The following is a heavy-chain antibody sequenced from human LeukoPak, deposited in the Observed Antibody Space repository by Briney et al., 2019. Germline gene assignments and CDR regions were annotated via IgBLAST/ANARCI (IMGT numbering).Heavy chain of an antibody. Sequence: EASVKVSCKASGYTFTSYGISWVRQAPGQGLEWMGWISAYNGNTNSAQKFQGRVTMTTDTPTTTAYMELRSLRSDDTAVYYCARGYCSTTSCYEAFDIWGQGTMVTVSS. CDR1: GYTFTSYG. CDR2: ISAYNGNT. D-gene: IGHD2-2*01. V-gene: IGHV1-18*01. CDR3: ARGYCSTTSCYEAFDI. J-gene: IGHJ3*02.